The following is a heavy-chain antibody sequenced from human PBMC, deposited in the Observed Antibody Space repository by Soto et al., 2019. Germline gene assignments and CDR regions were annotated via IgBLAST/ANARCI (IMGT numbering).Heavy chain of an antibody. J-gene: IGHJ4*02. CDR1: GGSISSSSYY. CDR3: ASEGAFGVARSFDY. D-gene: IGHD3-3*01. V-gene: IGHV4-39*01. CDR2: IYYSGST. Sequence: PSETLSLTCTVSGGSISSSSYYWGWIRQPPGKGLEWIGSIYYSGSTYYNPSLKSRVTISVDTSKNQFSLKLSSVTAADTAVYYCASEGAFGVARSFDYWGQGTLVTVSS.